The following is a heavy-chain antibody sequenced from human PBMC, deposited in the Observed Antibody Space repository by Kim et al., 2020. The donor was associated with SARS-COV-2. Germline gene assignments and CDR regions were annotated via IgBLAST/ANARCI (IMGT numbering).Heavy chain of an antibody. CDR2: IYSGGSST. D-gene: IGHD4-17*01. J-gene: IGHJ4*02. V-gene: IGHV3-23*03. Sequence: GGSLRLSCAASGFTFSSYAMSWVRQAPGKGLEWVSVIYSGGSSTYYADSVKGRFTISRDNSKNTLYLQMNSLRAEDTAVYYCAKGVDYGDLLDYWGQGTLVTVSS. CDR1: GFTFSSYA. CDR3: AKGVDYGDLLDY.